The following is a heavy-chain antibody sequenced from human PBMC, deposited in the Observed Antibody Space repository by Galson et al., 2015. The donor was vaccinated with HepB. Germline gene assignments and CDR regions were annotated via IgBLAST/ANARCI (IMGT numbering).Heavy chain of an antibody. D-gene: IGHD3-16*01. CDR2: INPSGGST. CDR1: GYTFTSYY. Sequence: SVKVSCKASGYTFTSYYMHWVRQAPGQGLEWMGIINPSGGSTSYAQKFQGRVTMTRDTSTSTVYMELSSLRSENTAVYYCARRGESWGFDYWGQGTLVTVSS. CDR3: ARRGESWGFDY. J-gene: IGHJ4*02. V-gene: IGHV1-46*01.